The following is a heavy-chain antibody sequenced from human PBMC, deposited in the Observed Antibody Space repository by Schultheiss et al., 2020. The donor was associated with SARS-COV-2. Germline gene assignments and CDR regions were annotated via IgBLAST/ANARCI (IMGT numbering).Heavy chain of an antibody. CDR1: GFTVSSYY. CDR3: ARDPNSSSPR. J-gene: IGHJ4*02. Sequence: SCAASGFTVSSYYWSWIRQPPGKGLEWIGYIYYSGSTNYNPSLKSRVTISVDRSKNQFSLKLSSVTAADTAVYYCARDPNSSSPRWGQGTLVTVSS. CDR2: IYYSGST. V-gene: IGHV4-59*02. D-gene: IGHD6-6*01.